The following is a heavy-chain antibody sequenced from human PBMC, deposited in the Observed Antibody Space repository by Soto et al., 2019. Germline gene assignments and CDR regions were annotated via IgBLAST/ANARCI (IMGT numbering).Heavy chain of an antibody. CDR1: GFTFSSYA. J-gene: IGHJ4*02. D-gene: IGHD6-6*01. CDR3: AKDSSSGPVFDY. V-gene: IGHV3-23*01. CDR2: ISGSGGST. Sequence: PWWSLRLSCSASGFTFSSYAMSWFRQAPGKGLEWVSAISGSGGSTYYADSVKGRFTISRDNSKSTLYLQMNSLRAEDTAVYYCAKDSSSGPVFDYWGQGTLVTVSS.